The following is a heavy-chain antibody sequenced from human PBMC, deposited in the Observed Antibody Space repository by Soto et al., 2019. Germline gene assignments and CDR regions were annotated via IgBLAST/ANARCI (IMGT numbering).Heavy chain of an antibody. Sequence: SETLSLTCTVSGGSISSYYWSWIRQPPGKGLEWIGYIYYSGSTNYNPSLKSRVTISVDTSKDQFSLKLSSVTAADTAVYYCARVYNWNYSLWGQGTLVTVSS. CDR2: IYYSGST. D-gene: IGHD1-1*01. CDR1: GGSISSYY. V-gene: IGHV4-59*12. J-gene: IGHJ4*02. CDR3: ARVYNWNYSL.